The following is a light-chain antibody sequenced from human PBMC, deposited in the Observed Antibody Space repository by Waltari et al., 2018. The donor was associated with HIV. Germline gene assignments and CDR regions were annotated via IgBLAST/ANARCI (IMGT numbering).Light chain of an antibody. Sequence: QSALTQPPSASGSPGQSVTIPCTGASSHIGGYNFVSWYQQNPHKNTKLLIYEVNRRPSGVPGRFSGAKSGNVASLTVSGLQDDDEADYFCSSFAGSDNRVVFGGGTRLTVL. J-gene: IGLJ2*01. V-gene: IGLV2-8*01. CDR3: SSFAGSDNRVV. CDR1: SSHIGGYNF. CDR2: EVN.